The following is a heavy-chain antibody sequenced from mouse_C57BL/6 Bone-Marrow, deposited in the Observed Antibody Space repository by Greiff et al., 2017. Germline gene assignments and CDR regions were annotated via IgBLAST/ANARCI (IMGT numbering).Heavy chain of an antibody. CDR2: IRSKSNNYAT. J-gene: IGHJ2*01. V-gene: IGHV10-1*01. D-gene: IGHD1-1*02. CDR1: GFSFNTYA. Sequence: EVKLVESGGGLVQPKGSLKLSCAASGFSFNTYAMNWVRQAPGKGLEWVARIRSKSNNYATYYADSVKDRFTISRDDSESMLYLQMNNLKTEDTAMYNCVRQRVGYYVDCWGQGTTLTVSS. CDR3: VRQRVGYYVDC.